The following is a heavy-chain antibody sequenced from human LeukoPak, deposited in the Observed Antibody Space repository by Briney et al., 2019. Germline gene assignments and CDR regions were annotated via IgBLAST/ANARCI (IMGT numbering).Heavy chain of an antibody. CDR3: ARDEPWSYYLLDY. D-gene: IGHD3-10*01. V-gene: IGHV3-48*03. CDR2: ISSSGSTI. J-gene: IGHJ4*02. CDR1: GFTFSSYE. Sequence: PGGSLRLSCAASGFTFSSYEMNWVRQAPGKGLVWVSYISSSGSTIYYADSVKGRFTISRDNAKNSLYLQMNSLRAEDTAVYYCARDEPWSYYLLDYWGQGTLVTVSS.